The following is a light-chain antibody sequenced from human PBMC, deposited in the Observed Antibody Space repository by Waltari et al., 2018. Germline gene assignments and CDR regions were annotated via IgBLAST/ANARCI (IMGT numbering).Light chain of an antibody. Sequence: QSALTQPASVSGSPGQSITISCTGTSSVIGRYNDVPWYQQLPGKAPKPIIYDVTKGPSGVSNRFSGSKSGDTASLTISGLQAEDEADYYCGLYTSSSTWVFGGGTKVTVL. CDR2: DVT. CDR3: GLYTSSSTWV. CDR1: SSVIGRYND. V-gene: IGLV2-14*03. J-gene: IGLJ3*02.